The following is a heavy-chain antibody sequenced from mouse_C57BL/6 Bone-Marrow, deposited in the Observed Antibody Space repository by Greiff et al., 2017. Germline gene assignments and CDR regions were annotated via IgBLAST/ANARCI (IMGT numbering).Heavy chain of an antibody. V-gene: IGHV1-69*01. Sequence: QVQLQPSGAELVMPGASVKLSCKASGYTFTSYWMHWVKQRPGQGLEWIGEIDPSDSYTNYNQKFKGKSTLTVDKSSSTAYMQLSSLTSEDSAVYYCARGRLYDGYYYYAMDYWGQGTSVTVSS. CDR3: ARGRLYDGYYYYAMDY. D-gene: IGHD2-3*01. J-gene: IGHJ4*01. CDR2: IDPSDSYT. CDR1: GYTFTSYW.